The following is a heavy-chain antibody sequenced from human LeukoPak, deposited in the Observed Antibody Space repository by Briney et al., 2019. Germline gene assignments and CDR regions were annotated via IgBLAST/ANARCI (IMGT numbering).Heavy chain of an antibody. D-gene: IGHD6-19*01. V-gene: IGHV4-59*08. CDR3: ASHNSGWYNYYMDV. Sequence: KPSETLSLTCTVSGGSITSHYCIWIRQPPGKGLEWIGSFYQSGSTNYNPSLKSRVTISVDTPKNQCSLQLTSVTAADTAVYYCASHNSGWYNYYMDVWGAGTTVTVSS. CDR2: FYQSGST. CDR1: GGSITSHY. J-gene: IGHJ6*03.